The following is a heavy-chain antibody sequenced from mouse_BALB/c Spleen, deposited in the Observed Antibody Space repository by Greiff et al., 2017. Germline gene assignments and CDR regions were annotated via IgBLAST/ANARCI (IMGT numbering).Heavy chain of an antibody. J-gene: IGHJ2*01. CDR1: GYAFTNYL. CDR2: INPGSGGT. Sequence: QVQLQQSGAELVRPGTSLKVSCKASGYAFTNYLIEWVKQRPGQGLEWIGVINPGSGGTNYNEKFKGKATLTADKSSSTAYMQLSSLTSDDSAVYVCARGETGYYFDYWGQGTTLTVSS. V-gene: IGHV1-54*01. D-gene: IGHD4-1*01. CDR3: ARGETGYYFDY.